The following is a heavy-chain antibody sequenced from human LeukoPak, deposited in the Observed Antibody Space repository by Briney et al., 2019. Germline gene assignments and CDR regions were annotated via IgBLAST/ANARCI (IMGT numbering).Heavy chain of an antibody. V-gene: IGHV3-23*01. J-gene: IGHJ4*02. Sequence: PGGSLRLSCAASGFTFSSYVMSWVRQAPGKGLQWVSAISGPSSHTYYADSVRGRFTISRDNSKNTLYLQMNSLRAEDTAVYYCAKGAPAYYDILTGMFDYWGQGTLVTVSS. CDR2: ISGPSSHT. CDR3: AKGAPAYYDILTGMFDY. D-gene: IGHD3-9*01. CDR1: GFTFSSYV.